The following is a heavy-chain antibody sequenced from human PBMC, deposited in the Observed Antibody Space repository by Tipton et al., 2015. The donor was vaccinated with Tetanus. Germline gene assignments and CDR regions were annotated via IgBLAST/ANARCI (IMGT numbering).Heavy chain of an antibody. CDR2: INHGGNA. D-gene: IGHD5-18*01. V-gene: IGHV4-39*07. Sequence: TLSLTCTVSGGSISSSSYYWGWIRQPPGKGLEWIGEINHGGNANYNPSLKSRVTVSVDTSKNQFSLKLSSVIAADTAVYYCARLGSGYSYGYYFDYWGQGTLVTVSS. CDR1: GGSISSSSYY. J-gene: IGHJ4*02. CDR3: ARLGSGYSYGYYFDY.